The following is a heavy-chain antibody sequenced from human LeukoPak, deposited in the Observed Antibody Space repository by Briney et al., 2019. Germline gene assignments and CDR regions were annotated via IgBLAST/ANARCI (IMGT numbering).Heavy chain of an antibody. Sequence: GGSLRHSCAASGFTFSSYGMHWVRQAPGKGLEWVAVISYDGSNKYYADPVKGRFTISRDNSKNTLYLQMNSLRAEDTAVYYCANVSPLFDYWGQGTLVTVSS. V-gene: IGHV3-30*18. CDR3: ANVSPLFDY. D-gene: IGHD5/OR15-5a*01. J-gene: IGHJ4*02. CDR2: ISYDGSNK. CDR1: GFTFSSYG.